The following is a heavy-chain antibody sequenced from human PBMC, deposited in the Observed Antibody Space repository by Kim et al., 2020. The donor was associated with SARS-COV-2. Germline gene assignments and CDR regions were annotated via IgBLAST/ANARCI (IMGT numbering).Heavy chain of an antibody. CDR3: ARIRASLSFLFDS. CDR2: IFQNGNS. Sequence: SETLSLTCAVSGGSINSSGYSWSWLRQPPGKALEWIGYIFQNGNSNHNPSLKSRVTISIDRSKNQFSLKLHSVTAADTGVYYCARIRASLSFLFDSWGQG. CDR1: GGSINSSGYS. J-gene: IGHJ4*02. D-gene: IGHD1-26*01. V-gene: IGHV4-30-2*01.